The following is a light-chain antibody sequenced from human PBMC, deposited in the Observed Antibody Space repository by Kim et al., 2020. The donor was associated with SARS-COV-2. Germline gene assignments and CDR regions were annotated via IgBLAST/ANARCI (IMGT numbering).Light chain of an antibody. CDR1: KSVSSSN. CDR3: QQYGSTPLT. Sequence: EIVLTQSPGTLSLSPGERATLSCRASKSVSSSNLAWYQQKPGQPPRLLMYDASSRATGIPDRFSGSGSGTDFTLTISRLEPEDFAVYYCQQYGSTPLTFGGGTKVDIK. J-gene: IGKJ4*01. V-gene: IGKV3-20*01. CDR2: DAS.